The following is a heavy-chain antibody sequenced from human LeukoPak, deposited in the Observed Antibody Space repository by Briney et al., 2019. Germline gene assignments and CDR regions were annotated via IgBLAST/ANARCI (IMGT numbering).Heavy chain of an antibody. V-gene: IGHV3-21*01. CDR3: ARVSILIVPYYASDI. CDR2: ISSSSNYI. J-gene: IGHJ3*02. Sequence: PGGSLRLSCAASGFSFSSYSMKWVRQAPGKGLEWVSSISSSSNYIYYADSVKGRFTISRDNAKNSLYLQMNSLRAEDTAVYYCARVSILIVPYYASDIWGQGTMVTVSS. D-gene: IGHD2/OR15-2a*01. CDR1: GFSFSSYS.